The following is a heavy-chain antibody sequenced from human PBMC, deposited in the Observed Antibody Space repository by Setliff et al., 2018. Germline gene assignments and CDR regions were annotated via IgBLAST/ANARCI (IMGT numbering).Heavy chain of an antibody. V-gene: IGHV1-18*01. J-gene: IGHJ4*02. CDR1: GGTFSSYA. CDR2: ISAYNGNT. D-gene: IGHD1-20*01. CDR3: ARARSFNWIDIDY. Sequence: ASVKVSCKASGGTFSSYAISWVRQAPGQGLEWMGWISAYNGNTNYAQKLQGRVTMTTDTSTSTAYMELSSLRSEDTAVYYCARARSFNWIDIDYWGQGTLVTVSS.